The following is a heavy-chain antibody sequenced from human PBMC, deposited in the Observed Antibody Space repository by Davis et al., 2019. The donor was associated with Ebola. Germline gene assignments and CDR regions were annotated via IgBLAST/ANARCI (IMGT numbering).Heavy chain of an antibody. Sequence: ASVKVSCKASGYRFTTYGISWARQAPGQGLEWMGWVSGHNGHTDYAHNFQGRVTMTTDTSTSTAYMELRSLTSDDTAVYYCARKETGRALDYWGQGTLVTVSS. J-gene: IGHJ4*02. V-gene: IGHV1-18*04. CDR2: VSGHNGHT. CDR1: GYRFTTYG. CDR3: ARKETGRALDY.